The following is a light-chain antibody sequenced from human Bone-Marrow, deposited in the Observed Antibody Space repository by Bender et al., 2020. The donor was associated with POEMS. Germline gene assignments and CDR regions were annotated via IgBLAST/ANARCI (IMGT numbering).Light chain of an antibody. V-gene: IGLV2-23*01. J-gene: IGLJ3*02. CDR3: CSYAGTNTWL. CDR1: SSDVGSFNL. Sequence: QSALTQPASVSGSPGQSITISCTGTSSDVGSFNLVSWYQQHPAKAPKLIIYEGVKRPSGVSNRFSGSKSGNTASLTISGLQAEDEADYYCCSYAGTNTWLFGGGTHLTVL. CDR2: EGV.